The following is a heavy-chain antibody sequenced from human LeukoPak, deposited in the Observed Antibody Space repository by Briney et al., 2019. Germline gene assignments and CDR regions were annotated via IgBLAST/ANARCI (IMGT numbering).Heavy chain of an antibody. CDR1: GFTFSSYG. J-gene: IGHJ4*02. V-gene: IGHV3-33*01. CDR2: IWYDGSNK. Sequence: PGRSLRLSCAASGFTFSSYGMHWVRQAPGKGLEWVAVIWYDGSNKYYADSVKGRFTISRDNSKNTLYLQMNSLRAEDTAVYYCARDLWDVWGYNPFDYWGQGTLVTVSS. D-gene: IGHD5-24*01. CDR3: ARDLWDVWGYNPFDY.